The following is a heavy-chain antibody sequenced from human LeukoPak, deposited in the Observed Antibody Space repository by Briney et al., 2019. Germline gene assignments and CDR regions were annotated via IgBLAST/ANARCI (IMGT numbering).Heavy chain of an antibody. CDR3: ARTYMTSARFDP. CDR2: IYSTGST. D-gene: IGHD2-21*02. V-gene: IGHV4-4*07. CDR1: GGSISSYY. J-gene: IGHJ5*02. Sequence: SETLSLTCTVSGGSISSYYWSWIRQPAGKGLEWIGRIYSTGSTNYNPSLKSRVTMSVDTSKNQFSLRLRSVTAADTAVYYCARTYMTSARFDPWGQGTLVTVSS.